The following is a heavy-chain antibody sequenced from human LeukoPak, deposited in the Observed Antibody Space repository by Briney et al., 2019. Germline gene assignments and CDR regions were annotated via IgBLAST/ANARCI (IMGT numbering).Heavy chain of an antibody. CDR3: ARSHMYYDFWSGYYTGPYYFDY. J-gene: IGHJ4*02. CDR1: GGSFSGYY. CDR2: INHSGST. V-gene: IGHV4-34*01. D-gene: IGHD3-3*01. Sequence: SETLSLTCAVYGGSFSGYYWSWIRQPPGKWLEWIGEINHSGSTNYNPSLKSRVTISVDTSKNQFSLKLSSVTAADTAVYYCARSHMYYDFWSGYYTGPYYFDYWGQGTLVSVSS.